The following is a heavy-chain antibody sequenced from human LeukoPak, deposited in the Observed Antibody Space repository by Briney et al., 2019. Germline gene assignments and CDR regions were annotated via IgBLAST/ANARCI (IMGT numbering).Heavy chain of an antibody. CDR1: GFTFSSYG. CDR3: AKNPRSYDSSGYYYPDP. V-gene: IGHV3-33*06. CDR2: IGYDGSNK. J-gene: IGHJ5*02. Sequence: PGRSLRLSCAASGFTFSSYGMHWVRQAPGKGLELVAVIGYDGSNKYYADSVKGRFTISRDNSKNTLYLQMNSLRAEDTAVYYCAKNPRSYDSSGYYYPDPWGQGTLVTVSS. D-gene: IGHD3-22*01.